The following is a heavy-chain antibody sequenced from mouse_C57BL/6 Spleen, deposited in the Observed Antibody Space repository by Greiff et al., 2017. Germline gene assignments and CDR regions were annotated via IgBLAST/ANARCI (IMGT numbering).Heavy chain of an antibody. D-gene: IGHD2-2*01. J-gene: IGHJ4*01. V-gene: IGHV10-1*01. CDR1: GFSFNTYA. Sequence: DVMLVESGGGLVQPTGSLKLSCAASGFSFNTYAMNWVRQAPGTGLEWVARLRSKSTNYATYYADSVKDRFTISRDDSERMLYLQMNNLKTEDTAMYYCVRHGLGYAMDYWGQGTSVTVSS. CDR3: VRHGLGYAMDY. CDR2: LRSKSTNYAT.